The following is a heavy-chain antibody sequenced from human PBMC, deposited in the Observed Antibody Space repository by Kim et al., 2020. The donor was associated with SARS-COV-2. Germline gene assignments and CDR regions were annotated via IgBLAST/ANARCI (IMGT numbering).Heavy chain of an antibody. CDR3: ARRGAGTIY. J-gene: IGHJ4*02. CDR2: ISYSGST. Sequence: SETLSLTCIVSGGSISSSIYYWGWIRQPPGKKLEWIGSISYSGSTYYNPSLKSRVTISVDTSKNQVSLKLSSVTAADTAVYYCARRGAGTIYWGQGTLVTVSS. D-gene: IGHD6-19*01. V-gene: IGHV4-39*01. CDR1: GGSISSSIYY.